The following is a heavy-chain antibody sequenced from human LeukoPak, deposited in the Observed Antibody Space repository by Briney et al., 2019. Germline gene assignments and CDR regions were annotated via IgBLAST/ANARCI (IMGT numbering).Heavy chain of an antibody. Sequence: ASVKVSCKASGYTFTSYGISWVRQAPGQGLEWMGWISAYNGNTNYAQTLQGRVTMTTDTSTSTAYMELRGLGSDDTAVYYCAAPHPTRYSGYDLYYYYYYGMDVWGQGTTVTVSS. CDR3: AAPHPTRYSGYDLYYYYYYGMDV. J-gene: IGHJ6*02. CDR2: ISAYNGNT. D-gene: IGHD5-12*01. V-gene: IGHV1-18*01. CDR1: GYTFTSYG.